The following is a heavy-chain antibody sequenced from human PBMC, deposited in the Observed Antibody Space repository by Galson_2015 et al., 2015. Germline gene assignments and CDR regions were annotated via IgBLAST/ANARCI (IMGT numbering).Heavy chain of an antibody. J-gene: IGHJ6*02. Sequence: SLRLSCAASGFTFSSYAMHWVRQAPGKGLEWVAVISYDGSNKYYADSVKGRFTISRDNSKNTLYLQMNSLRAEDTAVYYCARDLAGVVTAMYYYYYGMDVWGQGTTVTVSS. CDR1: GFTFSSYA. V-gene: IGHV3-30-3*01. CDR3: ARDLAGVVTAMYYYYYGMDV. CDR2: ISYDGSNK. D-gene: IGHD2-21*02.